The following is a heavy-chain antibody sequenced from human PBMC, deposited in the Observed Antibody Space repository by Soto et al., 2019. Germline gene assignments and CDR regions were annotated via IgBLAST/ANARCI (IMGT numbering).Heavy chain of an antibody. CDR2: IYYSGST. J-gene: IGHJ5*02. CDR3: ARLPDNWFDP. V-gene: IGHV4-59*08. CDR1: GGSFSGYY. Sequence: SETLSLTCAVYGGSFSGYYWSWIRQPPGKGLEWIGYIYYSGSTNYNPSLKSRVTISVDTSKNQFSLKLSSVTAADTAVYYCARLPDNWFDPWGQGTLVTVSS.